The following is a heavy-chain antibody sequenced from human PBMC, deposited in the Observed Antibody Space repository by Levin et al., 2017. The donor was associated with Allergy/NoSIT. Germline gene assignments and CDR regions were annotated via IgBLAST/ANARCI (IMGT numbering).Heavy chain of an antibody. Sequence: GGSLRLSCAASGFTFSSYAMHWVRQAPGKGLEWVAVISYDGSNKYYADSVKGRFTISRDNSKNTLYLQMNSLRAEDTAVYYCARGQRVGATQGNWYFDLWGRGTLVTVSS. CDR1: GFTFSSYA. D-gene: IGHD1-26*01. CDR2: ISYDGSNK. J-gene: IGHJ2*01. CDR3: ARGQRVGATQGNWYFDL. V-gene: IGHV3-30*04.